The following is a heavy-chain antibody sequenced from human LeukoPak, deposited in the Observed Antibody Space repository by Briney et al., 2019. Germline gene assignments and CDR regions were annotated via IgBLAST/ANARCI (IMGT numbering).Heavy chain of an antibody. CDR2: ISAYNGNT. CDR1: GYTFTSYG. V-gene: IGHV1-18*01. Sequence: ASVKVSCKASGYTFTSYGISWVRQAPGQGLEWMGWISAYNGNTNYAQKLQDRVTMTTDTSTSTAYMELRSLRSDDTAVYYCAREHSSWDQFDYWGQGTLVTVPS. J-gene: IGHJ4*02. CDR3: AREHSSWDQFDY. D-gene: IGHD6-13*01.